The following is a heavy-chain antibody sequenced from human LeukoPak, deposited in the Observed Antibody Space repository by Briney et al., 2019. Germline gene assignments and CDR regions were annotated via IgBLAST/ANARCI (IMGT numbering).Heavy chain of an antibody. Sequence: GGSLRLSCAASGVNFSDAWLSWVRQAPGKGPEWVGCIKSSADDGATDYAAPVKGRFTVSRDDSKDTLYLQMNSLKTEDTAVYYCSLRYCSGTSCPGYWGQGTLVTVSS. D-gene: IGHD2-8*02. CDR2: IKSSADDGAT. CDR1: GVNFSDAW. J-gene: IGHJ4*02. CDR3: SLRYCSGTSCPGY. V-gene: IGHV3-15*01.